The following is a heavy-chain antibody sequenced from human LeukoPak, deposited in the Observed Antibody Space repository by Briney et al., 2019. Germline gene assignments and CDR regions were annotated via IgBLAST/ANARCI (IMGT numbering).Heavy chain of an antibody. CDR3: ARVPPRYCSGGSCHLHFDY. V-gene: IGHV4-61*01. CDR2: IYYSGST. Sequence: SETLSLTGTVSGGSVSSGSYYWSWIRQPPGKGLEWIGYIYYSGSTNYNPSLKSRVTISVDTSKNQFSLKLSSVTAADTAVYYCARVPPRYCSGGSCHLHFDYWGQGTLVTVSS. CDR1: GGSVSSGSYY. J-gene: IGHJ4*02. D-gene: IGHD2-15*01.